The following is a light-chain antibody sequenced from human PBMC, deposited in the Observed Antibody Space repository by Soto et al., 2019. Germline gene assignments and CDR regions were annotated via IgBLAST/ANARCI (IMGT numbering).Light chain of an antibody. CDR3: SSYTSSSTSYG. CDR2: DDS. Sequence: QSVLTQPASVSGSPGQSITISCTGTSSDVGGYNYVSWYQQHPGKAHKIMIYDDSNRPSGVSNRFSDSKSGNTASLTISRLQAEDEADYYCSSYTSSSTSYGFGTGTKVTVL. V-gene: IGLV2-14*01. CDR1: SSDVGGYNY. J-gene: IGLJ1*01.